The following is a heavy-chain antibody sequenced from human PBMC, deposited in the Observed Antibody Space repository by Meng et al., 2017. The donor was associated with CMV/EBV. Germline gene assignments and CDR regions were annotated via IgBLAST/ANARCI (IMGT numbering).Heavy chain of an antibody. CDR1: GFTFSSYA. D-gene: IGHD3-3*01. CDR2: ISGSGGST. V-gene: IGHV3-23*01. CDR3: TTDPLITIFGSHYGMDV. J-gene: IGHJ6*04. Sequence: GESLKISCAASGFTFSSYAMSWVRQAPGKGLEWVSAISGSGGSTYYADSVKGRFTISRDNSKNTLYLQMNSLRAEDTAVYYCTTDPLITIFGSHYGMDVWGKGTTVTVSS.